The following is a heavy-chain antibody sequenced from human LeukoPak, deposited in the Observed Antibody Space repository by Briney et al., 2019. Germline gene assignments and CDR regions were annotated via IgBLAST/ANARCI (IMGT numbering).Heavy chain of an antibody. CDR2: VSAYNGDT. D-gene: IGHD3-22*01. Sequence: ASVNVSYKASDYTFSNYGISWVRQAPGQGLEWMGWVSAYNGDTSYVQKFQRRVTMTTDTSTSTGYMELRSLRSDDTAVYYCATGPKYYYDSSGYYGIWGQGTMVTVSS. V-gene: IGHV1-18*01. CDR1: DYTFSNYG. CDR3: ATGPKYYYDSSGYYGI. J-gene: IGHJ3*02.